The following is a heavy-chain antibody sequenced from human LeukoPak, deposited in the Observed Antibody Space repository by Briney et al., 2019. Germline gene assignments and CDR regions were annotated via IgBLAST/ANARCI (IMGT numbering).Heavy chain of an antibody. D-gene: IGHD6-19*01. CDR3: ARGAGAGDPYYYYYRDV. J-gene: IGHJ6*03. CDR1: GGTFSSYA. CDR2: IIPIFGTA. Sequence: SVKVSCKASGGTFSSYAISWVRQAPGQGLEWMGGIIPIFGTANYAQKFQGRVTITADESTSTAYMELSSLRSEDTAVYYCARGAGAGDPYYYYYRDVWGKGTTVTISS. V-gene: IGHV1-69*13.